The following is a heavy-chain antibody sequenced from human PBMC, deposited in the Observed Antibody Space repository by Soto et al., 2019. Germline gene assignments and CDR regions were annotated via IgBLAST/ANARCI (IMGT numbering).Heavy chain of an antibody. CDR1: GFTFSSYA. V-gene: IGHV3-23*01. Sequence: PGGSLRLSCAASGFTFSSYAMSWVRQAPGKGLEWVSAISGSGGSTYYAGSVKGRFTISRDNSKNTLYLQMNSLRAEDTAVYYCAKVGNSSGWYGQYYGMDVWGQGTTVTVSS. CDR3: AKVGNSSGWYGQYYGMDV. CDR2: ISGSGGST. J-gene: IGHJ6*02. D-gene: IGHD6-19*01.